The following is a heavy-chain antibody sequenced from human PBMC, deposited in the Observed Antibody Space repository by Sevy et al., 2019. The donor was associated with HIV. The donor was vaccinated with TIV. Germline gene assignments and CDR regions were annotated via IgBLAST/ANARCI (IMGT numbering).Heavy chain of an antibody. V-gene: IGHV3-30-3*01. CDR3: ARGASEQWLVGVVDY. CDR1: GFTFSSYA. D-gene: IGHD6-19*01. CDR2: ISYDGSNK. Sequence: GGSLRLSCAASGFTFSSYAMHWVSQAPGKGLEWVAVISYDGSNKYYADSVKGRFTISRDNSKNTLYLQMNSLRAEDTAVYYCARGASEQWLVGVVDYWGQGTLVTVSS. J-gene: IGHJ4*02.